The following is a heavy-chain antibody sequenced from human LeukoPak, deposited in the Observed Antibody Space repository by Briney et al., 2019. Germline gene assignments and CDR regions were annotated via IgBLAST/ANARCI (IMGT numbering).Heavy chain of an antibody. CDR2: IYYSGST. J-gene: IGHJ4*02. Sequence: SETLSLTCTVSGGSISSSSYYWGWIRQPPGKGLEWIGYIYYSGSTYYNPSLKSRVTISVDTSKNQFSLKLSSVTAADTAVYYCARLDSGSYVGYWGQGTPVTVSS. CDR1: GGSISSSSYY. CDR3: ARLDSGSYVGY. V-gene: IGHV4-30-4*08. D-gene: IGHD3-10*01.